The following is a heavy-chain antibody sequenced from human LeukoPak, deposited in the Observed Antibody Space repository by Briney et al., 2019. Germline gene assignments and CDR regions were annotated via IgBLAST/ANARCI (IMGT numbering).Heavy chain of an antibody. V-gene: IGHV3-21*01. J-gene: IGHJ4*02. CDR2: ISSSSSYI. D-gene: IGHD6-19*01. CDR3: ASGDYSSGWYLDY. CDR1: GFTFSSYS. Sequence: GGSLRLSCAASGFTFSSYSMTWVRQAPGKGLEWVSSISSSSSYIYYADSVKGRFTISRDNSKNTLYLQMNSLRAEDTAVYYCASGDYSSGWYLDYWGQGTLVTVSS.